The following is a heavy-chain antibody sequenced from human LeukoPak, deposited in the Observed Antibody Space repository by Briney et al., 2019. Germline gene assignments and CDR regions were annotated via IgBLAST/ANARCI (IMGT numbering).Heavy chain of an antibody. CDR3: AKMRVGGLRGGSFDY. D-gene: IGHD3-16*01. Sequence: GGSLRLSCAASGFTFSSYALSWVRQAPGKGLEWVSGISGSGGTTYYADSVKGRFTIARDNSKNTLYPQMHSLRAEDTAVYYCAKMRVGGLRGGSFDYWGQGTLVTVSS. CDR1: GFTFSSYA. J-gene: IGHJ4*02. CDR2: ISGSGGTT. V-gene: IGHV3-23*01.